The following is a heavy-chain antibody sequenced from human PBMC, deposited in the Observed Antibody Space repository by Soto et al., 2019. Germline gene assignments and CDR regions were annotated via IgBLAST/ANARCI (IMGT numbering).Heavy chain of an antibody. V-gene: IGHV3-64*01. Sequence: AQLAEFGGGLVQPGRSLRLSCAASGFTFSNYEMHWVRQAPGKGLEYVSGISNNGAHTDYAKSVKGRFTISRDNSENTLYLQMGSLRAEDMALYYCARRGYGSRWPNVYMDVWGKGTTVTVSS. CDR1: GFTFSNYE. J-gene: IGHJ6*03. D-gene: IGHD6-13*01. CDR3: ARRGYGSRWPNVYMDV. CDR2: ISNNGAHT.